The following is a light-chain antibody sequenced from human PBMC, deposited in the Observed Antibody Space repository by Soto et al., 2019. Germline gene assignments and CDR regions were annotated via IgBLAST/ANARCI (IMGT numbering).Light chain of an antibody. J-gene: IGKJ2*01. CDR1: QSVSSN. V-gene: IGKV3-15*01. CDR3: QQYNNWPPYT. CDR2: GAS. Sequence: EIVMTQSPATLSVSPGERAPLSCRASQSVSSNLAWYQQKPGQAPRLLIYGASTRATGIPARFSGSGSGTALTLTIISLQSEDFAVYYCQQYNNWPPYTFGQGTKLEIK.